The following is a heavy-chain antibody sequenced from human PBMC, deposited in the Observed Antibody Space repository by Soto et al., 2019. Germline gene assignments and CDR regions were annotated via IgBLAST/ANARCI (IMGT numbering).Heavy chain of an antibody. Sequence: EVQLLESGGGLVQPGGSLRLSCAGSGFTFSGYAMTWVRQAPGKGLEWVSSIDESGGSTSYADSVKGRFTVSRDNSKNTLYLHMSSLRADDTAIYYCAKKICPQLRTAADVWGKGTTVTVSS. D-gene: IGHD1-1*01. CDR2: IDESGGST. V-gene: IGHV3-23*01. J-gene: IGHJ6*04. CDR1: GFTFSGYA. CDR3: AKKICPQLRTAADV.